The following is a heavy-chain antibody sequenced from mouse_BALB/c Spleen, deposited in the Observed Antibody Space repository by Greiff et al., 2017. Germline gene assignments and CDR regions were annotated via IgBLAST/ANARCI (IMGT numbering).Heavy chain of an antibody. V-gene: IGHV1S26*01. Sequence: QVQLKQSGPELVKPGASVKMSCKASGYTFTSYVMHWVKQKPGQGLEWIGYINPSSGYTNYNQKFKDKATLTADKSSSTAYMQLSSLTSEDSAVYYCAWGKSIYYGNYAWFAYWGQGTLVTVSA. J-gene: IGHJ3*01. D-gene: IGHD2-1*01. CDR1: GYTFTSYV. CDR3: AWGKSIYYGNYAWFAY. CDR2: INPSSGYT.